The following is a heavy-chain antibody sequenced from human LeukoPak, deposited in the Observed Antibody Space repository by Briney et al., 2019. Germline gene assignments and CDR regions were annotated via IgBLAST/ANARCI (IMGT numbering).Heavy chain of an antibody. Sequence: PSQTLSLTCTVSGGSISSGGYYWRWIRQHPGKGLEWIGYIYYSGSTYYNPSLKSRVTISVDTSKNQFSLKLSSVTAADTAVYYCARGSRIEAAALDYWGQGTLVTVSS. D-gene: IGHD6-13*01. CDR1: GGSISSGGYY. V-gene: IGHV4-31*03. J-gene: IGHJ4*02. CDR3: ARGSRIEAAALDY. CDR2: IYYSGST.